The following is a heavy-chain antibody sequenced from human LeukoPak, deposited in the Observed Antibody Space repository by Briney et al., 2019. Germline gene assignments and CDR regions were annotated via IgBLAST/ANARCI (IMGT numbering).Heavy chain of an antibody. CDR2: IDPAGNT. CDR1: GFIFSSYD. J-gene: IGHJ2*01. CDR3: VREPSYTGTWWYPDL. Sequence: SGGSLRLSCVASGFIFSSYDMHWVRQATGKGLEWISAIDPAGNTWYSDSVKGRFTISRENARSSLFLQMNSLRAADTAVYYCVREPSYTGTWWYPDLWGRGTLVTVSS. V-gene: IGHV3-13*01. D-gene: IGHD1-14*01.